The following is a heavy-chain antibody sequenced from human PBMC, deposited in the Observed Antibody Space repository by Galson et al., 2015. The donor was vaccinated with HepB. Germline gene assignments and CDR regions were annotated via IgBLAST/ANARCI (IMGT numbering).Heavy chain of an antibody. D-gene: IGHD7-27*01. J-gene: IGHJ2*01. CDR1: GGSISSGGYY. CDR3: ARGRRTGEGL. Sequence: TCTVSGGSISSGGYYWSWIRQHPGKGLEWIGYIYYSGSTYYNPSLKSRITISVDTSKNQFSLKLSSVTAADTAVYYCARGRRTGEGLWGRGTLVTVSS. V-gene: IGHV4-31*03. CDR2: IYYSGST.